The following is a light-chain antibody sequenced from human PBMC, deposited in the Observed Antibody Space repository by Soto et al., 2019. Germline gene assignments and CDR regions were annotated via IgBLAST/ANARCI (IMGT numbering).Light chain of an antibody. CDR2: EVS. CDR1: SSDVGAYDY. J-gene: IGLJ1*01. CDR3: SSYTSSSTYV. V-gene: IGLV2-14*01. Sequence: QPVLTQPASVSGSPGQSITISCTGTSSDVGAYDYVSWYQQYPGKTPKVMISEVSNRPSGVSNRFSGSKSGNTASLTISGLQAEDEADYYCSSYTSSSTYVFGTGTQLTVL.